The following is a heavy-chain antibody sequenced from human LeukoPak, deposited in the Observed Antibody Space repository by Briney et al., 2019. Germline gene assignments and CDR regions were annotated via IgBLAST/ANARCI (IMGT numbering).Heavy chain of an antibody. J-gene: IGHJ4*02. CDR3: ARGIAVTAGNVYY. V-gene: IGHV3-7*04. CDR2: IKQDGSEK. CDR1: GFTVSSNY. D-gene: IGHD6-19*01. Sequence: PGGSLRLSCAASGFTVSSNYMSWVRQAPGKGLEWVANIKQDGSEKNYADSVKGRFTIARDNAQNSLYLQMNSLRAEDTAVYYCARGIAVTAGNVYYWGQGTLVTVSS.